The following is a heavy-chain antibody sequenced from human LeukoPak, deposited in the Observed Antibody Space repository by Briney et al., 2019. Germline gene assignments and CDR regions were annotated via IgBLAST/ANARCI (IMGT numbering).Heavy chain of an antibody. J-gene: IGHJ4*02. CDR3: ARDTANYNFWSGSALGGVDY. CDR1: GFTVSSNY. CDR2: IYSGGST. Sequence: GGSLRLSCAASGFTVSSNYMSWVRQAPGKGLEWVSVIYSGGSTYYADSVKGRFTISRDNSKNTLYLQMNSLRAEDTAVYYCARDTANYNFWSGSALGGVDYWGQGTLVTVSS. D-gene: IGHD3-3*01. V-gene: IGHV3-66*01.